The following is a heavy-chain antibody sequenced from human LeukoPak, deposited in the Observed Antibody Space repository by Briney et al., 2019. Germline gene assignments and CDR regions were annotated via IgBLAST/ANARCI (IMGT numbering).Heavy chain of an antibody. CDR3: ARDPKMATIQYYFDY. J-gene: IGHJ4*02. CDR1: GFTFSSYA. Sequence: GSLRLSCAASGFTFSSYAMHWVRQAPGKGLEWVVVISYDGSNKYYADSVKGRFTISRDNSKNTLYLQMNSLRAEDTAVYYCARDPKMATIQYYFDYWGQGTLVTVSS. D-gene: IGHD5-24*01. CDR2: ISYDGSNK. V-gene: IGHV3-30-3*01.